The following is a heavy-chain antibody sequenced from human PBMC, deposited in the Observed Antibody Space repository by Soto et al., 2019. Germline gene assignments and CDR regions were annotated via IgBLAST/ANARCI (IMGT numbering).Heavy chain of an antibody. Sequence: PGGSLRLSCAASGFTFSSYAMHWVRQAPGKGLEWVAVISYDGSNKYYADSVEGRFTISRDNSKNTLYLQMNSLRAEDTAVYYCARDRSSSSWYPPVCYGMDVWGQGTTVTVSS. CDR1: GFTFSSYA. V-gene: IGHV3-30-3*01. D-gene: IGHD6-13*01. CDR3: ARDRSSSSWYPPVCYGMDV. J-gene: IGHJ6*02. CDR2: ISYDGSNK.